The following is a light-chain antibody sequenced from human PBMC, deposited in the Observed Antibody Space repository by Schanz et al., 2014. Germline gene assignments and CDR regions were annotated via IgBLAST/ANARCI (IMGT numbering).Light chain of an antibody. CDR3: HQYINSPFT. J-gene: IGKJ3*01. CDR1: QSVSSNY. CDR2: GTS. Sequence: EIVMTQSPATLSVSPGERATLSCRASQSVSSNYLAWYQQKPGQAPRLLIYGTSIRATGIPDRFSGSGSGTDFTLTISRLEPEDFAVYYCHQYINSPFTFGPGTKLDLK. V-gene: IGKV3-20*01.